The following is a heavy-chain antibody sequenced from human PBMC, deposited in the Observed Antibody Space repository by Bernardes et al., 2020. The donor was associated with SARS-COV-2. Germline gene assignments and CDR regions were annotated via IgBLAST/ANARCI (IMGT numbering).Heavy chain of an antibody. CDR3: ARDVPTIFGVILRGGMDV. Sequence: SETLSLTCTVSGGSISSYYWSWVRQPAGKRLEWIGRISSSGSTNYNPSLKSRVTMSVKVSKNQFSLNLSSATAADTAVYYCARDVPTIFGVILRGGMDVWGHGTTVTVSS. CDR2: ISSSGST. CDR1: GGSISSYY. J-gene: IGHJ6*02. V-gene: IGHV4-4*07. D-gene: IGHD3-3*01.